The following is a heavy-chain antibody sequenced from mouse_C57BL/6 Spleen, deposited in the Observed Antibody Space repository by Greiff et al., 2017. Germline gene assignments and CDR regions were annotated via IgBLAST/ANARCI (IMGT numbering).Heavy chain of an antibody. D-gene: IGHD3-2*02. V-gene: IGHV14-1*01. Sequence: EVQLQQSGAELVRPGASVTLSCTASGFNIKDYYMHWVKQRPEQGLEWIGRIDPEDGDTEYAPKFQGKATLTADTSSNTAYLQLSSLTSEDTAVYCCTCTAQATYYFDYWGQGTTLTVSS. J-gene: IGHJ2*01. CDR2: IDPEDGDT. CDR1: GFNIKDYY. CDR3: TCTAQATYYFDY.